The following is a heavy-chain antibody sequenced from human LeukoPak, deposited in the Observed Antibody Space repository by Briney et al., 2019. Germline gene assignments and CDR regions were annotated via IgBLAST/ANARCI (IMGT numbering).Heavy chain of an antibody. CDR2: IKQDGSEK. CDR1: GFTLSSYW. J-gene: IGHJ4*02. CDR3: ATQLWTRRYFDY. Sequence: SGGSLRLSCAASGFTLSSYWMSWVRQAPGKGLEWVANIKQDGSEKYYVDSVKGRFTISRDNAKNSLYLQMNSLRAEDTAVYYCATQLWTRRYFDYWGQGTLVTVSS. D-gene: IGHD3-10*01. V-gene: IGHV3-7*03.